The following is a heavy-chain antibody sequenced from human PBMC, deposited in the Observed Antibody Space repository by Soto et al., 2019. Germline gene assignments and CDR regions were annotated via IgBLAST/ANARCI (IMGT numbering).Heavy chain of an antibody. D-gene: IGHD3-9*01. CDR2: LSYDESDE. Sequence: QVHLVESGGGVVQPGRSLRLSCAASGFTLSTYSMNWVRQAPGKGLEWVAVLSYDESDEFYADSVKGRFTISSDKSKNTLYLPMTSLRAEDTAVYYCARERVTGYYSVIGYWGQGTLVTVSS. CDR1: GFTLSTYS. V-gene: IGHV3-30-3*01. J-gene: IGHJ4*02. CDR3: ARERVTGYYSVIGY.